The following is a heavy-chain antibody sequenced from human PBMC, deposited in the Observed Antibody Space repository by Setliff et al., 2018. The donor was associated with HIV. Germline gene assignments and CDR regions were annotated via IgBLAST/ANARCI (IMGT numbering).Heavy chain of an antibody. CDR2: IYYTGTT. J-gene: IGHJ4*02. CDR3: ARLAASIAARRRFDY. D-gene: IGHD6-6*01. Sequence: PSETLSLTCTVSRGSISRYYWSWIRQPPGKGLEWIGYIYYTGTTKYNPSLKSRVTMSVDTSKNQLSLKPSSLTAADTAVYYCARLAASIAARRRFDYWGQGTLVTVSS. V-gene: IGHV4-59*08. CDR1: RGSISRYY.